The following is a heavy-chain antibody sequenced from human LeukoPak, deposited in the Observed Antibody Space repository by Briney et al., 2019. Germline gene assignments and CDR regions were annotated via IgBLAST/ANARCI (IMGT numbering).Heavy chain of an antibody. V-gene: IGHV3-48*04. J-gene: IGHJ4*02. CDR3: AREESYFGDYEY. CDR2: ISSSSSII. CDR1: GFTFTSYS. Sequence: PGGSLRLSCAASGFTFTSYSMSWVRQAPGKGLEWVSYISSSSSIIYYADSVKGRFTISRDSARNSLYLQMNSLRAEDTAVYYCAREESYFGDYEYWGQGTLVTVSS. D-gene: IGHD4-17*01.